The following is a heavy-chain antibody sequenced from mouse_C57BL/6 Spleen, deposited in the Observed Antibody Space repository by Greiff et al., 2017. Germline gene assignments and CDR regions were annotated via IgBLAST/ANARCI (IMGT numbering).Heavy chain of an antibody. D-gene: IGHD2-4*01. V-gene: IGHV1-72*01. CDR1: GSTFTSYW. CDR3: ARSESYYEFAY. Sequence: VQLQQPGAELVKPGASVKLSCKASGSTFTSYWMHWVKQRTGRGLEWIGRIDPNSGGTKYNEKFKSKATLTVDNPSSTAYMQLSSLTSEDSAVCYWARSESYYEFAYWGQGTLGTVSA. J-gene: IGHJ3*01. CDR2: IDPNSGGT.